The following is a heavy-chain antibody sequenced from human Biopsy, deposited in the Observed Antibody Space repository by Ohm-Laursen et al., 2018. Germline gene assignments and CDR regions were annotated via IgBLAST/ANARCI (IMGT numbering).Heavy chain of an antibody. V-gene: IGHV3-23*01. CDR3: AKADVFGTLRGANWFDS. Sequence: GSLRLSCAASGFSFDNYAMNWVRQAPGKGLEWVSTISGSGGSTYYADSVKGRFTISRGASKNTLYLLMNSLRAEDTAIYYCAKADVFGTLRGANWFDSWGQGTLVTVSS. D-gene: IGHD3-10*01. CDR1: GFSFDNYA. J-gene: IGHJ5*01. CDR2: ISGSGGST.